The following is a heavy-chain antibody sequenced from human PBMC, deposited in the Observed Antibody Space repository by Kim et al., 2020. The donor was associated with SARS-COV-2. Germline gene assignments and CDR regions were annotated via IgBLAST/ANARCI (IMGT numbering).Heavy chain of an antibody. Sequence: RFTISRDNSKNTLYLQMNSLRAEDTAVYYCARDQSYDSSGYLVPGSAIGYWGQGTLVTVSS. V-gene: IGHV3-30*07. D-gene: IGHD3-22*01. J-gene: IGHJ4*02. CDR3: ARDQSYDSSGYLVPGSAIGY.